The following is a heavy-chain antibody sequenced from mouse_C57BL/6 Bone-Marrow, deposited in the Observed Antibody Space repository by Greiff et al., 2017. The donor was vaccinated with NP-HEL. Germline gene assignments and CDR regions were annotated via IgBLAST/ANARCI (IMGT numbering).Heavy chain of an antibody. Sequence: EVKLVESGPGMVKPSQSLSLTCTVTGYSITSGYDWHWIRHFPGNKLEWMGYISYSGSTNYNPSLKSRISITHDTSKNHFFLKLNSVTTEDTATYYCARTHLYYFDYWGQGTTLTVSS. CDR1: GYSITSGYD. CDR2: ISYSGST. CDR3: ARTHLYYFDY. V-gene: IGHV3-1*01. J-gene: IGHJ2*01.